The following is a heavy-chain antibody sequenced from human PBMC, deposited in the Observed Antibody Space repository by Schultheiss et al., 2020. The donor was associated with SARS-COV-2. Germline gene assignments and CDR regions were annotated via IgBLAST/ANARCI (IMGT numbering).Heavy chain of an antibody. Sequence: GGSLRLSCAASGFTFSSYSMNWVRQAPGKGLEWVSSISSSSSNIYYADSVKGRFTISRDNAKNSLYLQMNSLRAEDTAVYYCARSDYYDSSGSPDYWGQGTLVTVSS. V-gene: IGHV3-21*01. CDR2: ISSSSSNI. J-gene: IGHJ4*02. D-gene: IGHD3-22*01. CDR3: ARSDYYDSSGSPDY. CDR1: GFTFSSYS.